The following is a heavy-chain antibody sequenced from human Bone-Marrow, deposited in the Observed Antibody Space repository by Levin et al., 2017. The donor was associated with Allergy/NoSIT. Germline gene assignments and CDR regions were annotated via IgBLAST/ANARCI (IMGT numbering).Heavy chain of an antibody. CDR1: GGSISSSSYY. V-gene: IGHV4-39*01. J-gene: IGHJ4*02. CDR2: IYYRGNT. Sequence: SQTLSLPCTVSGGSISSSSYYWGWIRQPPGKGLEWIGSIYYRGNTYYNPSLKTRVTISVDTSKNQFSLKLSSVTAADMAVYYCARPVGSGWLPFDYWGQGTLVTVSS. D-gene: IGHD6-19*01. CDR3: ARPVGSGWLPFDY.